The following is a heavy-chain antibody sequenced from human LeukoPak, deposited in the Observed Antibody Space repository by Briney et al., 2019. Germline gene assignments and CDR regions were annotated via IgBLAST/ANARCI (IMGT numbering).Heavy chain of an antibody. V-gene: IGHV3-21*01. D-gene: IGHD5-12*01. Sequence: KPGGSLRLSCAASGFTFSSYSMNWVRQAPGKGLEWVSSISSSSSYIYYADSVKGRFTISRDNAKNSLYLQMNSLRAEDTAVYYCARCDSGQTRWVLYYYHYYYGMDVWGQGTTVTVSS. CDR1: GFTFSSYS. CDR3: ARCDSGQTRWVLYYYHYYYGMDV. CDR2: ISSSSSYI. J-gene: IGHJ6*02.